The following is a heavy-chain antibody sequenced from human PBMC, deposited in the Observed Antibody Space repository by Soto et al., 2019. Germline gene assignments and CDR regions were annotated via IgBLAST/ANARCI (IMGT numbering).Heavy chain of an antibody. CDR3: ARDQLAEYSSGTPRY. CDR1: GFTFSSYW. D-gene: IGHD6-19*01. CDR2: INSDGSST. Sequence: GGSLRLSCAASGFTFSSYWMHWVRQAPGRGLVWVSRINSDGSSTSYADSVKGRFTISRDNAKNTLYLQMNSLRAEDTAVYYCARDQLAEYSSGTPRYWGQGTLVTVSS. V-gene: IGHV3-74*01. J-gene: IGHJ4*02.